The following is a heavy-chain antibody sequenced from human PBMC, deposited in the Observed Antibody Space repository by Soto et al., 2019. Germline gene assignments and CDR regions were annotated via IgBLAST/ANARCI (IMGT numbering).Heavy chain of an antibody. CDR2: IYYSGST. CDR1: GGSISSGVYY. J-gene: IGHJ4*02. CDR3: ARGRIVGATTF. Sequence: SETLSLTCTVSGGSISSGVYYWSWIRQHPGKGLEWIGYIYYSGSTYYNPSLKSRVTISVDTSKNQFSLKLSSVTAADTAVYYCARGRIVGATTFWGQGTLLTVSS. V-gene: IGHV4-31*03. D-gene: IGHD1-26*01.